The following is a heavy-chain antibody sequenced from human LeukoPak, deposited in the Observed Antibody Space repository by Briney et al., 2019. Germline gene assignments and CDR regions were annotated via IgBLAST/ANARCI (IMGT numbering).Heavy chain of an antibody. CDR3: ARRGIYSSSWNDAFDI. J-gene: IGHJ3*02. CDR2: MNPNSGNT. V-gene: IGHV1-8*02. Sequence: ASVKVSCKASGYTFTSYGISWVRQAPGQGLEWMGWMNPNSGNTGYAQKFQGRVTMTRNTSISTAYMELSSLRSEDTAVYYCARRGIYSSSWNDAFDIWGQGTMVTVSS. CDR1: GYTFTSYG. D-gene: IGHD6-13*01.